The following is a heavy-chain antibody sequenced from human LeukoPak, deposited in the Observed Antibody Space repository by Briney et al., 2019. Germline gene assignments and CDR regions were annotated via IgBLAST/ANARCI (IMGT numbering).Heavy chain of an antibody. V-gene: IGHV4-38-2*02. J-gene: IGHJ4*02. CDR1: GYSISRGYH. CDR2: VNQSGST. Sequence: PSETLSLTCTLSGYSISRGYHWGSVRQPPGTGLDRIGSVNQSGSTYYNPSLKTRLTTSADTSKNECSLKLDSVTAADTAAYYCARVNFNPDYWGQGTLVTVSS. D-gene: IGHD1-14*01. CDR3: ARVNFNPDY.